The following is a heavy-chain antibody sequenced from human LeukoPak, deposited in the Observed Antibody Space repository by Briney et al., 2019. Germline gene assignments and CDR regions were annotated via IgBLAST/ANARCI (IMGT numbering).Heavy chain of an antibody. CDR3: ARRCYSAFDI. V-gene: IGHV3-7*01. J-gene: IGHJ3*02. CDR2: IKQDGSEK. D-gene: IGHD2-2*02. Sequence: GGSLRLSCAASGFTFSSYAMSWVRQAPGKGLEWVANIKQDGSEKYYVDSVKGRFTISRDNAKNSLYLQMNSLRAEDTAVYYCARRCYSAFDIWGQGTMVTVSS. CDR1: GFTFSSYA.